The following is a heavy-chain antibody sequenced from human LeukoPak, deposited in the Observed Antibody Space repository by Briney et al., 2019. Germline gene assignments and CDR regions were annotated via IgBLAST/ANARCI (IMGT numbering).Heavy chain of an antibody. CDR2: IYYSGST. D-gene: IGHD3-3*01. J-gene: IGHJ4*02. CDR3: AGDYDFWSGYLDY. V-gene: IGHV4-39*07. CDR1: GGSISSSSYY. Sequence: SETLSLTCTVSGGSISSSSYYWGWIRQPPGKGLEWIGSIYYSGSTYYNPSLKSRVTMSVDTSKNQFSLKLSSVTAADTAVYYCAGDYDFWSGYLDYWGQGTLVTVSS.